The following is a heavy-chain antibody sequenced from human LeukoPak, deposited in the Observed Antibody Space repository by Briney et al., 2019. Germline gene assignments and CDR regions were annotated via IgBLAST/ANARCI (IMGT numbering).Heavy chain of an antibody. CDR1: GFTFSSYG. CDR2: IWYDGSNK. V-gene: IGHV3-33*01. CDR3: ARERRWGSSWYGDY. J-gene: IGHJ4*02. D-gene: IGHD6-13*01. Sequence: GRSLRLSCAASGFTFSSYGMHWVRQAPGKGLEWAAVIWYDGSNKYYADSVKGRFTISRDNSKNTLYLQMNSLRAEDTAVYYCARERRWGSSWYGDYWGQGTLVTVSS.